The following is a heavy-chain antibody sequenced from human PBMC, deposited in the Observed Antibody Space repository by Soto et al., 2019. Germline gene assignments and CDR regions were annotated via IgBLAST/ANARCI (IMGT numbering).Heavy chain of an antibody. D-gene: IGHD3-22*01. J-gene: IGHJ5*02. Sequence: QVQLQESGPGLVKPSETLSLTCTVSGGSISHYYWSWIRQPPGKGLEWIGYIYYSGSTNYNPSLKSRVTISLDTSKNQFSLIVSSVTAADTAVYYWAREAGYYDRSGYNLFDPWGQGIQVTVSS. CDR1: GGSISHYY. CDR3: AREAGYYDRSGYNLFDP. CDR2: IYYSGST. V-gene: IGHV4-59*01.